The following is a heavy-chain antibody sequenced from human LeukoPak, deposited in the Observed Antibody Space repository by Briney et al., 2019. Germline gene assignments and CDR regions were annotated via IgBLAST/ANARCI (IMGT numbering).Heavy chain of an antibody. CDR2: IHGGGGSA. CDR1: GFTFSINA. CDR3: AKPLEKYTYGGNFDY. Sequence: GGSLRLSCAASGFTFSINAMSWVRQAPGKGLEWVSMIHGGGGSAYYADSVKGRFTISRDNSKNTLYLQMNNLRAEDTAVYYCAKPLEKYTYGGNFDYWGQGILVTVSS. D-gene: IGHD4-23*01. J-gene: IGHJ4*02. V-gene: IGHV3-23*01.